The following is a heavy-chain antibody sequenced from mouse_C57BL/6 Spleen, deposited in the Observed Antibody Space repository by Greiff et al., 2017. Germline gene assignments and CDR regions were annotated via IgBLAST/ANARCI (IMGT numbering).Heavy chain of an antibody. D-gene: IGHD2-4*01. CDR2: IYPGDGDT. CDR1: GYAFSSYW. J-gene: IGHJ4*01. Sequence: VQLQQPGAELVKPGASVKISCKASGYAFSSYWMNWVKQRPGKGLEWIGKIYPGDGDTNYNGKFKGKATLTADKSSSTAYMQLNSLTSEDSAVYCCARYEYDQGAYYYTMDYWGQGTSVTVSS. CDR3: ARYEYDQGAYYYTMDY. V-gene: IGHV1-80*01.